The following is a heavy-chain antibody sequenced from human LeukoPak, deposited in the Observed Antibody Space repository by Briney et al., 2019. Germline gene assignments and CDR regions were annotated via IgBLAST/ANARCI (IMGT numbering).Heavy chain of an antibody. V-gene: IGHV1-69*13. CDR3: ARAKGNYYDSSGYYYN. Sequence: SLKVSCKASGGTFSSYAISLVRQAPGQGLEWMGGIIPIFGTANYAQKFQGRVTITADESTSTAYMELSSLRSEDTAVYYCARAKGNYYDSSGYYYNWGQGTLVTVSS. CDR2: IIPIFGTA. D-gene: IGHD3-22*01. J-gene: IGHJ4*02. CDR1: GGTFSSYA.